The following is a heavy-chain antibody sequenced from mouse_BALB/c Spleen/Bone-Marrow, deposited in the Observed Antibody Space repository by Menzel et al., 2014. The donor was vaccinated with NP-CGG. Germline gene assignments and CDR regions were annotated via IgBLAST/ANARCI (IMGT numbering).Heavy chain of an antibody. CDR2: IWGGGST. Sequence: VKLVESGPGQVAPSQSLSITCTVSGFSLSRYSVHWVRQPPGKGPEWLGVIWGGGSTDYNLGLKSRLSISKDNSKSQVFLKMNSLQTDDTAMYYCTRFITTGAMDYWGQGTSVTVSS. CDR1: GFSLSRYS. CDR3: TRFITTGAMDY. V-gene: IGHV2-6-4*01. D-gene: IGHD1-1*01. J-gene: IGHJ4*01.